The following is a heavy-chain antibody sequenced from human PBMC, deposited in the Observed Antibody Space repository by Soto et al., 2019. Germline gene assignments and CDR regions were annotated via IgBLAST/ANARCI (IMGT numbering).Heavy chain of an antibody. V-gene: IGHV3-48*03. CDR1: GFTFNSYT. J-gene: IGHJ4*02. Sequence: SLRLSCAASGFTFNSYTMNWVRQAPGKGLEWVSYINSDGSSRYYADSVKGRFTISRDKAKNSLFLQMNSLRVEDTAVYFCARENIVGATYFEYWGKGAMGKVAS. D-gene: IGHD1-26*01. CDR2: INSDGSSR. CDR3: ARENIVGATYFEY.